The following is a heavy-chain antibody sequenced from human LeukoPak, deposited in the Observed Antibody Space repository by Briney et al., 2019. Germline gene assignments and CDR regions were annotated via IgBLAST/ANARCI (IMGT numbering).Heavy chain of an antibody. CDR2: ISWNSGSI. V-gene: IGHV3-9*01. D-gene: IGHD6-6*01. CDR1: GFIFDDYA. CDR3: AKERDYSSSGTSVDY. Sequence: PGRSLRLSCAASGFIFDDYAMHWVRQAPGKGLEWVSGISWNSGSIGYADSVKGRFTISRDNAKNSLYLQMNSLRAEDTAVYYCAKERDYSSSGTSVDYCGQATPVSASS. J-gene: IGHJ4*02.